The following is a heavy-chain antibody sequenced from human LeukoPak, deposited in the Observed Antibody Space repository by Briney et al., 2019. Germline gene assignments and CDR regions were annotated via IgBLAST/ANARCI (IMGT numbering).Heavy chain of an antibody. V-gene: IGHV3-23*01. J-gene: IGHJ6*03. CDR3: AKERRSSMDG. D-gene: IGHD6-6*01. CDR2: ISSGAGST. CDR1: GFIFTTSA. Sequence: GGSLRLSCEASGFIFTTSAVSWVRQAPGKGLEWVSFISSGAGSTYHSDSVRGRFTISRDNSKNTVSLHMHSLRAEDTAIYYCAKERRSSMDGWGNGTTVIVSS.